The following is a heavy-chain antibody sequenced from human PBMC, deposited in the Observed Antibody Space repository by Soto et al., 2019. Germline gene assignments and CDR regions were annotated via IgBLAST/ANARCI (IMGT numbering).Heavy chain of an antibody. CDR1: GFTFSSYA. V-gene: IGHV3-48*01. D-gene: IGHD6-19*01. Sequence: PGGSLRLSCAASGFTFSSYAMNWVRQAPGKGLEWVSYISSSSSTIYYADSVKGRFTISRDNAKNSLYLQMNSLRAEDTAVYYCAKDRPKWLVQEGSDYWGQGTLVTVSS. J-gene: IGHJ4*02. CDR3: AKDRPKWLVQEGSDY. CDR2: ISSSSSTI.